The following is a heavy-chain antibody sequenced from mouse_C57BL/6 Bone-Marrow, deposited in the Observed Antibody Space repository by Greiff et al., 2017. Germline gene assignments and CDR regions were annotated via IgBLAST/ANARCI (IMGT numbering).Heavy chain of an antibody. V-gene: IGHV1-26*01. J-gene: IGHJ2*03. CDR3: ARDYYVSSWYFDY. D-gene: IGHD1-1*01. CDR1: GYTFTDYY. CDR2: INPNNGGT. Sequence: EVQLQQSGPELVKPGASVKISCKASGYTFTDYYMNWVKQSHGKSLEWIGGINPNNGGTSYKQELKGKGTLTVDKSSSTAYMELRSLTSEDSAFYYYARDYYVSSWYFDYWGQGTSLTVSS.